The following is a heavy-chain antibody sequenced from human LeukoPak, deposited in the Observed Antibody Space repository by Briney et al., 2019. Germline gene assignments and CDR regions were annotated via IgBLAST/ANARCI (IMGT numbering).Heavy chain of an antibody. Sequence: KTGGSLRLSCAGSGFTFNNAWLSWVRQAPGKGLEWVGRIKSKTDGGTTDYAAPVKGRFTISRDDSKNTLYLQMNSLKTEDTAVYYCTTDLDDYVWGTWYWGQGTLVTVSS. CDR2: IKSKTDGGTT. CDR3: TTDLDDYVWGTWY. CDR1: GFTFNNAW. D-gene: IGHD3-16*01. V-gene: IGHV3-15*01. J-gene: IGHJ4*02.